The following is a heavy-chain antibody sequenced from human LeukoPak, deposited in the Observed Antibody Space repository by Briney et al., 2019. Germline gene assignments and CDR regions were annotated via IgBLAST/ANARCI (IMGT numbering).Heavy chain of an antibody. J-gene: IGHJ5*02. CDR3: ARGGVNYKIAGP. CDR2: IYYSGST. Sequence: SETLSLTCTVSGGSITSYYWTWIRQPPGKGLEWIGYIYYSGSTSYNPSLKSRVTISVGTSKTQFSLKLSSVTAADTAVYYCARGGVNYKIAGPWGQGALVTVSS. D-gene: IGHD3-10*01. V-gene: IGHV4-59*01. CDR1: GGSITSYY.